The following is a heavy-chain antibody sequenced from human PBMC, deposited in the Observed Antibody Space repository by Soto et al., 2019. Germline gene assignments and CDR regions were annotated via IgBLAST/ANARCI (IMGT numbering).Heavy chain of an antibody. Sequence: APVKVSCKASGDTFSSYAISWVRQTPGQGLEWMGRIIPIFGTANYAQKFQGRVTITADESTSTAYMELSSLRSEDTAVYYCANDIIVVPGAKGLDYWGQGALVTVSS. CDR3: ANDIIVVPGAKGLDY. J-gene: IGHJ4*02. CDR1: GDTFSSYA. D-gene: IGHD2-2*01. CDR2: IIPIFGTA. V-gene: IGHV1-69*13.